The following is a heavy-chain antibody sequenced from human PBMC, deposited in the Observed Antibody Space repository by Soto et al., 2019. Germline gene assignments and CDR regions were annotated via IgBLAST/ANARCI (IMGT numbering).Heavy chain of an antibody. D-gene: IGHD2-15*01. CDR3: AFYCSGGSCYGDSFDY. V-gene: IGHV3-11*01. CDR1: GFTFSDYY. CDR2: ISSSGSTI. Sequence: GGSLRLSCAASGFTFSDYYMSWIRQAPGKGLEWVSYISSSGSTIYYADSVKGRFTISRDNAKNSLYLQMNSLRAEDTAVYYCAFYCSGGSCYGDSFDYWGQGTLVTVSS. J-gene: IGHJ4*02.